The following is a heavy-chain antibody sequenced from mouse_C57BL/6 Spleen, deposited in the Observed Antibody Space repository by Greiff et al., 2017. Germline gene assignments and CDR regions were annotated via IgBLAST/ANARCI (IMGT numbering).Heavy chain of an antibody. D-gene: IGHD2-4*01. Sequence: EVKLVESVAELVRPGASVKLSCTASGFNIKNTYMHWVKQRPEQGLEWIGRIDPANGNTKYAPKFQGKATITADTSSNTAYLQLSSLTSEDTAIYYCARFDYDVYYAMDYWGQGTSVTVSS. CDR1: GFNIKNTY. CDR2: IDPANGNT. CDR3: ARFDYDVYYAMDY. J-gene: IGHJ4*01. V-gene: IGHV14-3*01.